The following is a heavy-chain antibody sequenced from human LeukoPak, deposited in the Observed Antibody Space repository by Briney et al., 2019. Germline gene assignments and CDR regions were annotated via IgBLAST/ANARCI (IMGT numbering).Heavy chain of an antibody. CDR1: GSSISSYY. V-gene: IGHV4-59*01. CDR3: ARELGARAFDI. D-gene: IGHD1-26*01. Sequence: SETLSLTCTVSGSSISSYYWSWIRQPPGKGLEWIGYIYYSGSTNYNPSLKSRVTISVDTSKNQFSLKLSSVTAADTAVYYCARELGARAFDIWGQGTMVTVSS. J-gene: IGHJ3*02. CDR2: IYYSGST.